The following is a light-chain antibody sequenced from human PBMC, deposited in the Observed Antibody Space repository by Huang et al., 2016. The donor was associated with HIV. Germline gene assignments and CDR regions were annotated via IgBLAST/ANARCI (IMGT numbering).Light chain of an antibody. Sequence: DIQMTQSPSSLSASVGDRVTITCRASQSISSYLNWYQQKPGKAPKLLIYEASSLQSGVPSRFSGSGSGTDFTLTISSLQPEDFATYYCQQSYSTLWTFGQGTKVEIK. CDR1: QSISSY. V-gene: IGKV1-39*01. J-gene: IGKJ1*01. CDR2: EAS. CDR3: QQSYSTLWT.